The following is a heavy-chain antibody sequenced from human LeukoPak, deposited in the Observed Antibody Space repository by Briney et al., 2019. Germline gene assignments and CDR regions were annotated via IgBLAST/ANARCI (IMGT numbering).Heavy chain of an antibody. J-gene: IGHJ4*02. V-gene: IGHV1-2*06. CDR1: GYTFTDYH. CDR3: ARVSSGWHGFNY. Sequence: ASVKASCKDSGYTFTDYHIHWVRQAPGQGLEWMGRINPNSGDTNYAQMFQGRVTMTRDTSIRTAYMELSRLRSDDTAVYYCARVSSGWHGFNYWGQGTLVTVSS. CDR2: INPNSGDT. D-gene: IGHD6-19*01.